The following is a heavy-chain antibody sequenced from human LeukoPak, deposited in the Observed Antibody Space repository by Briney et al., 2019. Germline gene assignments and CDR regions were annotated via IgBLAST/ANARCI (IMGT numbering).Heavy chain of an antibody. J-gene: IGHJ4*02. CDR2: ISYDGINK. CDR1: GFTFSSYA. Sequence: GRSLRLSCAASGFTFSSYAMHWVRQAPGKGLEWVAVISYDGINKYYADSVKGRFTISRDNSKNTLYLQMNSLRAEDTAVYYCARMVYDILTGYFFDYWGQGTLVTVSS. D-gene: IGHD3-9*01. CDR3: ARMVYDILTGYFFDY. V-gene: IGHV3-30-3*01.